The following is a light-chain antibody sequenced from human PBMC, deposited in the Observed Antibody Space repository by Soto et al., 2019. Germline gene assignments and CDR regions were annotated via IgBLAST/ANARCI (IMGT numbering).Light chain of an antibody. J-gene: IGLJ2*01. CDR1: ISNIGAGYG. CDR3: QSYDSSLSGHVV. V-gene: IGLV1-40*01. CDR2: GNN. Sequence: QSVLTQPPSVSGAPGQRVTISCTGSISNIGAGYGVHWYQQLPGTAPKLLIYGNNNRPSGVPDRFSGSKSGTSASLAITGLQAEDEADYYCQSYDSSLSGHVVFGGGTKLT.